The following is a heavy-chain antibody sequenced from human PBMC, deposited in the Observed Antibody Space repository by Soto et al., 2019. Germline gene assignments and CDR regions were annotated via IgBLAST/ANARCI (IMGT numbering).Heavy chain of an antibody. V-gene: IGHV3-9*01. CDR2: ITWNSRVL. CDR1: GLNFDDFA. Sequence: PVGSLRLFCVVTGLNFDDFAMHWVRQAPGKGLEWVSGITWNSRVLAYADSVKGRFTISRDNARNSLYLQMDSLRDEDTALYYCAKGRYDFWSPYYFDSWGQGTLVTVSS. J-gene: IGHJ4*02. CDR3: AKGRYDFWSPYYFDS. D-gene: IGHD3-3*01.